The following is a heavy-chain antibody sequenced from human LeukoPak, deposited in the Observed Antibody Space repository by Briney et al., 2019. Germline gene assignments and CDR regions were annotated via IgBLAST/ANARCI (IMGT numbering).Heavy chain of an antibody. D-gene: IGHD6-19*01. Sequence: GGSLRLSCAASGFTFSSYEMNWVRQAPGKGLEWVSYISSSGSTIYYADSVKGRFTISRDNAKNSLYVQMNSLRAEDTAVYYCARDGERRVAGTLIDYYYGMDVWGQGTTVTVSS. V-gene: IGHV3-48*03. CDR2: ISSSGSTI. CDR3: ARDGERRVAGTLIDYYYGMDV. J-gene: IGHJ6*02. CDR1: GFTFSSYE.